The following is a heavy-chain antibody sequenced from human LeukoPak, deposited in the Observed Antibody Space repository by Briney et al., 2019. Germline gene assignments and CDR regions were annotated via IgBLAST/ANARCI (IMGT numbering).Heavy chain of an antibody. Sequence: KTSETLSLTCTVSGGSISSYYWSWIRQPAGKGLEWIGRIYTSGSTNYNPSLKSRVTISVDTSNNQFSLKLSSVTAADTAVYYCATGSGWYSRDAFDIWGQGTMVTVSS. D-gene: IGHD6-19*01. J-gene: IGHJ3*02. CDR2: IYTSGST. CDR3: ATGSGWYSRDAFDI. CDR1: GGSISSYY. V-gene: IGHV4-4*07.